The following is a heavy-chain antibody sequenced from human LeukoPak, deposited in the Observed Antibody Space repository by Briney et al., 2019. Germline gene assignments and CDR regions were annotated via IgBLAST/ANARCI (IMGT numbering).Heavy chain of an antibody. Sequence: PGRSLRLSCAASGFTFSSYATHWVRQAPGKGLEWVAVISYDGSNKYYADSVKGRFTISRDNSKNTLYLQMNSLRAEDTAVYYCAREAPRHENFDYWGQGTLVTVSS. V-gene: IGHV3-30*04. CDR3: AREAPRHENFDY. CDR2: ISYDGSNK. J-gene: IGHJ4*02. CDR1: GFTFSSYA.